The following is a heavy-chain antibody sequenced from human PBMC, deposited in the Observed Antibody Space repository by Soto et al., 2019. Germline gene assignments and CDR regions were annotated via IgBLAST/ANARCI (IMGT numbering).Heavy chain of an antibody. CDR1: GASISSGDYY. D-gene: IGHD3-22*01. V-gene: IGHV4-31*03. CDR2: IYDSGST. CDR3: ASIYDSSGYYYGNNWFDP. Sequence: SETLSLTCSVPGASISSGDYYWSWIRQHPGKGLEWIGYIYDSGSTYYNPSLKSRVTISVDTSKNQFSLKLSSVTAADTAVYYCASIYDSSGYYYGNNWFDPWGQGTLVTVSS. J-gene: IGHJ5*02.